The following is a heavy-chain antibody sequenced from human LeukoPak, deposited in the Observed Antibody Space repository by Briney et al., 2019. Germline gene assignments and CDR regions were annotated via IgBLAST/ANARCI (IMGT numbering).Heavy chain of an antibody. Sequence: GASVKVSCKASGYTFTSYAMHWVRQAPGQRLEWMGWISAYNGNTNYAQKLQGRVTMTTDTSTSTAYMELRSLRSDDTAVYYCARSMVRGVIIRGSFDYWGQGTLVTVSS. V-gene: IGHV1-18*01. J-gene: IGHJ4*02. CDR1: GYTFTSYA. CDR2: ISAYNGNT. CDR3: ARSMVRGVIIRGSFDY. D-gene: IGHD3-10*01.